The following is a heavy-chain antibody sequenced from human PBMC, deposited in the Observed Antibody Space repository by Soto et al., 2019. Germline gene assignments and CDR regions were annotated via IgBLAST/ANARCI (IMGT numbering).Heavy chain of an antibody. CDR2: IISILGIA. J-gene: IGHJ4*02. Sequence: QVQLVQSGAEVKKPGSSVKVSCKASGGTFSSYTISWVRQAPGQGHEWMGRIISILGIANYAQKFKGRVTTTADKSTSTAYMELSSLRSEDTAVYYCARDSGYYVPYWGQGPLVTVSS. V-gene: IGHV1-69*08. D-gene: IGHD1-26*01. CDR1: GGTFSSYT. CDR3: ARDSGYYVPY.